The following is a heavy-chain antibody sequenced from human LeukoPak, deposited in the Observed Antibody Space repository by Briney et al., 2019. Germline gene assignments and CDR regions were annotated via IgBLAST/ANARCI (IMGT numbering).Heavy chain of an antibody. CDR1: GGSISSGDYY. CDR2: IYYSGST. D-gene: IGHD4-17*01. V-gene: IGHV4-30-4*01. J-gene: IGHJ4*02. Sequence: PSETLSLTCTVSGGSISSGDYYWSWIRQPPGKGLEWTGYIYYSGSTYYNPSLKSRVTISVDTSKNQFSLKLSSVTAADTAVYYCARVRTYGDYRYWGQGTLVTVSS. CDR3: ARVRTYGDYRY.